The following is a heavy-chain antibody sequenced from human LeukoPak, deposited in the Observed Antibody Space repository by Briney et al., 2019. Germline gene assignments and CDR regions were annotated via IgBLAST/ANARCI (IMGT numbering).Heavy chain of an antibody. V-gene: IGHV4-39*07. CDR3: ARVHTVTYAQFDP. CDR2: LSYRGTT. D-gene: IGHD4-17*01. CDR1: GGAIIGSSYY. J-gene: IGHJ5*02. Sequence: SETLSLSCTVSGGAIIGSSYYWTWIRQPPGKGLEWIGSLSYRGTTYYNPSLESRVTISLDTSKKQLSLKVNSVTAADTAVYFCARVHTVTYAQFDPWGQGTLVTVSS.